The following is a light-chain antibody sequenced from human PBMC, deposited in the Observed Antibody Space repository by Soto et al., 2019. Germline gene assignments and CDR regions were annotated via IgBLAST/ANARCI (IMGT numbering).Light chain of an antibody. J-gene: IGKJ2*01. V-gene: IGKV3-15*01. CDR1: RPVRSN. CDR2: GSS. Sequence: EIVMTQSPANMSVSPGERVAVSCRASRPVRSNLAWYQQKPGQPPRLLIYGSSTRATGIPARFSGSGSGTEFTLTVSSLQSEDFAVYYCHQYDDGPYTFGQGTKVDIK. CDR3: HQYDDGPYT.